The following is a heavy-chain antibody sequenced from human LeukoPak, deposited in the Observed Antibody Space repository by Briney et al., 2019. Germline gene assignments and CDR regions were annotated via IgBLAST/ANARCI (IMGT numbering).Heavy chain of an antibody. CDR1: GFTFSSHA. J-gene: IGHJ4*02. Sequence: PGGSLRLSCAASGFTFSSHAMHWVRQAPGKGLEWVAVISYDGSNKYYADSVKGRFTISRDNSKNTLYLQVNSLRAEDTAVYYCAKDGPSSSWGKFDYWGQGTLVTVSS. CDR2: ISYDGSNK. CDR3: AKDGPSSSWGKFDY. D-gene: IGHD6-13*01. V-gene: IGHV3-30*04.